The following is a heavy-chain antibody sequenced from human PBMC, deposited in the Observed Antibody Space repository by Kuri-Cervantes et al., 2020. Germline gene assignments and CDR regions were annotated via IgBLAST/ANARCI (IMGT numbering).Heavy chain of an antibody. V-gene: IGHV1-69*13. CDR1: GGTFSSYA. Sequence: SVKVSCKASGGTFSSYAISWVRQAPGQGLEWMGGIIPIFGTANYAQKFQGRVTITADESTSTAYMELSSLRAEDTAVYYCARDRLGSGWYRVTTYGMDVWGQGTTVTVSS. J-gene: IGHJ6*02. CDR3: ARDRLGSGWYRVTTYGMDV. D-gene: IGHD6-19*01. CDR2: IIPIFGTA.